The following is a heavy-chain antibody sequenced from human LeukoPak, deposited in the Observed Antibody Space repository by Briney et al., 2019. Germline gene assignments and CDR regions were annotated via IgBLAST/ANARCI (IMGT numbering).Heavy chain of an antibody. J-gene: IGHJ6*03. V-gene: IGHV4-39*01. D-gene: IGHD3-3*01. Sequence: SETLSLTCTVSGGSISSGGYYWSWIRQHPGKGLEWIGYIYYSGSTYYNPSLKSRVTISVDTSKNQFSLKLSSVTAADTAVYYCARHLEGDVSITIFGVHGGYMDVWGKGTTVTVSS. CDR3: ARHLEGDVSITIFGVHGGYMDV. CDR2: IYYSGST. CDR1: GGSISSGGYY.